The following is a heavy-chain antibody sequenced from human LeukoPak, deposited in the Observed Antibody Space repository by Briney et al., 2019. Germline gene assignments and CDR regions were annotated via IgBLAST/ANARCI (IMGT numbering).Heavy chain of an antibody. J-gene: IGHJ5*02. V-gene: IGHV4-59*01. D-gene: IGHD6-19*01. Sequence: SGTPSPTRPVSGGPISRYYRSWVRQPPGKGPEWIGYIYYSGSTNYNPSLKSRVTISVDTSKNQFSLKLSSVTAADTAVYYCARVLKQSNWFDPWGQGTLVTVSS. CDR3: ARVLKQSNWFDP. CDR2: IYYSGST. CDR1: GGPISRYY.